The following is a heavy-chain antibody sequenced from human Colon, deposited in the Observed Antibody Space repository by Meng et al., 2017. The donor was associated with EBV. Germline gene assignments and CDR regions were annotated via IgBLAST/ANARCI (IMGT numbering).Heavy chain of an antibody. J-gene: IGHJ5*02. Sequence: QLLLQASPSGLVPPSPSLSLTCAVSGDSISSGDYSWSWIRQPPGQGLEWIGYIYHGGTTYNTSLKSRVTISVDNSKNQFSLRLTSVTAADTAVYYCARGPYCGGDCYWFDPWGQGTLVTVSS. CDR1: GDSISSGDYS. CDR3: ARGPYCGGDCYWFDP. CDR2: IYHGGTT. D-gene: IGHD2-21*02. V-gene: IGHV4-30-2*01.